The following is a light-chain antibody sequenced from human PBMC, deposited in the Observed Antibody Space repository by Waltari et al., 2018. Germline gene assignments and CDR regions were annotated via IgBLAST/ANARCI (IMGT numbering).Light chain of an antibody. Sequence: EIVMTQSTATLSVSPGERATLSCRASQSVKSNLAWYQQKPGQAPRLLIYGASTRVTGIPARFSGSGSGTEFTLTISSLQSEDSAVYFCQQYNIRPPDTFGQGTKLEIK. V-gene: IGKV3-15*01. CDR1: QSVKSN. J-gene: IGKJ2*01. CDR3: QQYNIRPPDT. CDR2: GAS.